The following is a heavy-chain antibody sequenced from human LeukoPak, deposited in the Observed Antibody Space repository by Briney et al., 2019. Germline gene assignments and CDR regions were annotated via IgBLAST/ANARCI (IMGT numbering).Heavy chain of an antibody. CDR1: GGSISSGGYS. D-gene: IGHD3-10*01. CDR3: ARDWGSYGSGSYYNP. V-gene: IGHV4-30-2*01. Sequence: PSQTLSLTCAVSGGSISSGGYSWSWIRQPPGKGLEWIGYIYHSGSTYYNPSLKSRVTISVDRSKNQFSLKLSSVTAADTAVYYCARDWGSYGSGSYYNPWSQGTLVTVSS. CDR2: IYHSGST. J-gene: IGHJ5*02.